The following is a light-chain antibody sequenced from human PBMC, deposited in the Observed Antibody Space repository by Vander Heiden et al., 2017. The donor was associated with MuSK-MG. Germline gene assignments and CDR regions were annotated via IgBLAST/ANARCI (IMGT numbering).Light chain of an antibody. CDR2: AAS. V-gene: IGKV1-39*01. CDR3: QQSYSTPKT. J-gene: IGKJ1*01. CDR1: QSISSY. Sequence: DIQMTQSPSSLSASVGDRVTITCRASQSISSYLNWYQQKPGKAPKLLIYAASSLQSGVPSRFSGSGSGTDFTLTISSRQPEDFATYYCQQSYSTPKTFGQGTKVXIK.